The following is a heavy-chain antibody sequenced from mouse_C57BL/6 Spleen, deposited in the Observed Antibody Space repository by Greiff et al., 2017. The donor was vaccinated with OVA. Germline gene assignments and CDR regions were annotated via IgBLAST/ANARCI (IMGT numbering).Heavy chain of an antibody. J-gene: IGHJ2*01. CDR3: ARHGSSFDY. Sequence: VHLVESGGDLVKPGGSLKLSCAASGFTFSSYGMSWVRQTPDKRLEWVATISSGGSYTYYPDSVKGRFTISRDNAKNTLYLQMSSLKSEDTAMYYCARHGSSFDYWGQGTTLTVSS. D-gene: IGHD1-1*01. CDR1: GFTFSSYG. V-gene: IGHV5-6*01. CDR2: ISSGGSYT.